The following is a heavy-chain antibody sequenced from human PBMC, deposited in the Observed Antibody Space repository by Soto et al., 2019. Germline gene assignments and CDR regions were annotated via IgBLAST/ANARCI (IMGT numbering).Heavy chain of an antibody. J-gene: IGHJ3*02. CDR3: ARDAERYWGAFDI. Sequence: ASVKVSCKASGYTFTSYAMHWVRQAPGQRLEWMGWINAGNGNTKYSQKFQGRVTITRDTSASTAYMELSSLRSEDTAVYYGARDAERYWGAFDIWGQGTMVTVSS. CDR1: GYTFTSYA. CDR2: INAGNGNT. D-gene: IGHD3-9*01. V-gene: IGHV1-3*01.